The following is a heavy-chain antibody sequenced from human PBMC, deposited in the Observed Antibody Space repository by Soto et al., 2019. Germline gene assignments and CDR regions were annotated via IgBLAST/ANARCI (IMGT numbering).Heavy chain of an antibody. V-gene: IGHV3-23*01. CDR1: GFTCSSYA. CDR3: AKDYGAVAGLIDY. CDR2: ISGRGGST. J-gene: IGHJ4*02. Sequence: EVQLLESGGGLVQPGGSLRLSCAASGFTCSSYAMNWVRQAPGKGLEWLSAISGRGGSTYYADYVKGRFTISRDNSKNTLYLQMNSLRAEDTAVYYCAKDYGAVAGLIDYWGQGTLVTVSS. D-gene: IGHD6-19*01.